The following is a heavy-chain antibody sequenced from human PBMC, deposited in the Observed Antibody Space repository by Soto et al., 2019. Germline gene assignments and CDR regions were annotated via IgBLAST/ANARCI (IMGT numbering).Heavy chain of an antibody. Sequence: EVQLVESGGGLVKSGGSLRLSCAASGFTFGSHAMNWVRQAPGKGLEWVSSISSSLSFINYADSVRGRFTISRDNARNSLYLQMNSLRAEDTAVYYCARVALSHKAAFDLWGQGTVVTVSS. CDR2: ISSSLSFI. J-gene: IGHJ3*01. CDR3: ARVALSHKAAFDL. V-gene: IGHV3-21*06. D-gene: IGHD5-12*01. CDR1: GFTFGSHA.